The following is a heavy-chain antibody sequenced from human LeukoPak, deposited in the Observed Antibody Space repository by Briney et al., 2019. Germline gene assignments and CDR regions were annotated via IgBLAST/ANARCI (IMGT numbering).Heavy chain of an antibody. V-gene: IGHV3-66*03. CDR2: SDSNGYT. D-gene: IGHD4-17*01. CDR1: GFTVSNKY. J-gene: IGHJ4*02. Sequence: GGSLRLSCAAPGFTVSNKYMSWVRQAPGKGLEWVSVSDSNGYTYYADSVEGRFTISRDNFKNTLYLQMNSLRAEDTAVYYCARDSYGDYEKYWGQGTLVIVSS. CDR3: ARDSYGDYEKY.